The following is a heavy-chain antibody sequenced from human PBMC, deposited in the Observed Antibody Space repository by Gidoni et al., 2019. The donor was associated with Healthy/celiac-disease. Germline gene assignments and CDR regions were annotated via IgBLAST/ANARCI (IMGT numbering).Heavy chain of an antibody. D-gene: IGHD3-10*01. CDR2: ISSSSSYT. Sequence: QVQLVESGGGLVKPGGSLRLSCAASGFPFSAYYMSWIRQAPGKGLEWVSYISSSSSYTNYADSVKGRFTISRDNAKNSLYLQMNSLRAEDTAVYYCARVHHYHGSGSYQYYYGMDVWGQGTTVTVSS. J-gene: IGHJ6*02. CDR3: ARVHHYHGSGSYQYYYGMDV. V-gene: IGHV3-11*05. CDR1: GFPFSAYY.